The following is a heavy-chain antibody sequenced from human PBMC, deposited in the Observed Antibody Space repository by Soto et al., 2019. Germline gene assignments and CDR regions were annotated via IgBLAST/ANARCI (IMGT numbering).Heavy chain of an antibody. CDR3: ARGEAIGDDP. CDR2: IREDGGEK. CDR1: GLTFSSYW. D-gene: IGHD3-10*01. J-gene: IGHJ5*02. V-gene: IGHV3-7*01. Sequence: EEQLVESGGGLVQPGGSLRLSCAASGLTFSSYWMTWVRQAPGKGLEWVANIREDGGEKNYVDSVKGRFTISRDNAKNSLYLQMNSLRVEDTAVYYCARGEAIGDDPWGKGTLVTVS.